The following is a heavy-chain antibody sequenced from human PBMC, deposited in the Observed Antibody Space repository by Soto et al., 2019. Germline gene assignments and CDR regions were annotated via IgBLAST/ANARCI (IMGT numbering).Heavy chain of an antibody. V-gene: IGHV3-15*07. CDR1: GFTFSNAW. CDR3: TLEDGYSYGYYYDSSGYSPFDY. Sequence: GGSLRLSCAASGFTFSNAWMNWVRQAPGKGLEWVGRIKSKTDGGTTDYAAPVKGRFTISRDDSKNTLYLQMNSLKTEDTAVYYCTLEDGYSYGYYYDSSGYSPFDYWGQGTLVTVSS. D-gene: IGHD3-22*01. CDR2: IKSKTDGGTT. J-gene: IGHJ4*02.